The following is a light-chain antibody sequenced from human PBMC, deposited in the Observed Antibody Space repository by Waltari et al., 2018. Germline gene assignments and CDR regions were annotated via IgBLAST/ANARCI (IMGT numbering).Light chain of an antibody. V-gene: IGLV1-51*01. CDR2: DTN. CDR3: GTWDSSLSAGV. Sequence: QSVLTQPPSVSAAPGQKVTISCSGSSSNIGNSYVSWYQQLPGTAPKLLIYDTNERPSGIPDRFSGSKSVTSATLDITGLQTGDEADYYCGTWDSSLSAGVFGTGTKVTVL. CDR1: SSNIGNSY. J-gene: IGLJ1*01.